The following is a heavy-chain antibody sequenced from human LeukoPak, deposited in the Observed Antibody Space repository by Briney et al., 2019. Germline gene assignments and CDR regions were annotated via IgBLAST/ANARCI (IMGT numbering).Heavy chain of an antibody. CDR3: AKDHEYSYGPPDYYMDV. J-gene: IGHJ6*03. CDR2: ISGSGGST. D-gene: IGHD5-18*01. V-gene: IGHV3-23*01. Sequence: GGSLRLSCAASGFTFSSYAMSWVRQAPGKGLEWVSAISGSGGSTYYADSVKGRFTISSDNSKNTLYLRMNSLRAEDTAVYYCAKDHEYSYGPPDYYMDVWGKGTTVTVSS. CDR1: GFTFSSYA.